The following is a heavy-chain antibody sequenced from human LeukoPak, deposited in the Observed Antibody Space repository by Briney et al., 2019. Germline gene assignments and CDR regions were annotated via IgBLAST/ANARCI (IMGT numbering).Heavy chain of an antibody. D-gene: IGHD1-26*01. Sequence: GGSLRLSCAASGFTFSSYSMNWVRQAPGKGLEWASSISSSSSYIYYADSVKGRFTISRDNAKNSLCLQMNSLRAEDTAVYYCARGRYSGSYLDYWGQGTLVTVSS. CDR2: ISSSSSYI. V-gene: IGHV3-21*01. J-gene: IGHJ4*02. CDR1: GFTFSSYS. CDR3: ARGRYSGSYLDY.